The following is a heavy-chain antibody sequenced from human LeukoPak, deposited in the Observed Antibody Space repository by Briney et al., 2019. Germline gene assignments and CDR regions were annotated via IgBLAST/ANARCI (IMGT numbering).Heavy chain of an antibody. J-gene: IGHJ4*02. CDR1: GLTFSSYA. Sequence: GGSQRLPCAAYGLTFSSYAMSWAPHATGKALECLSAFSGSGESTYSAASEKGRFTISIDNSKNTVDLQMNSLRAEDTAVYCCAKAVVVVAAFPGSLDYWGQGTLVTVSS. CDR3: AKAVVVVAAFPGSLDY. V-gene: IGHV3-23*01. D-gene: IGHD2-15*01. CDR2: FSGSGEST.